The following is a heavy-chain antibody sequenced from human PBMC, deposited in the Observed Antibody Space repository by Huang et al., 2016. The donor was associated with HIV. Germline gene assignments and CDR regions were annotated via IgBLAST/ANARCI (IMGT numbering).Heavy chain of an antibody. CDR3: GGSPGMGMVAGGWVVH. D-gene: IGHD6-19*01. J-gene: IGHJ4*01. Sequence: QVRLQQWGAGLLKPSETLSPTCAVYNGSFSGYFWNWFRLAPRKGLEWIGEVSHSVNVNSNPSLQRRVSMSVVPSKKQFSLNLTSVTAADSAIYYCGGSPGMGMVAGGWVVHWGHGNQVSVSS. CDR2: VSHSVNV. CDR1: NGSFSGYF. V-gene: IGHV4-34*02.